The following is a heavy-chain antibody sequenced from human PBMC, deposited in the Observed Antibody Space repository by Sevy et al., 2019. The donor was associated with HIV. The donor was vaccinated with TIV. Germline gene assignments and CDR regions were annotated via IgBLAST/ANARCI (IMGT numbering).Heavy chain of an antibody. D-gene: IGHD1-7*01. J-gene: IGHJ1*01. CDR3: ARLDWNYGYFQH. CDR2: IYPVDSDT. Sequence: GESLKISCKGSGYSFTSYWIGWVRKMPGKGLEGMGTIYPVDSDTRYSPSFQGQVTISADKSISTAYLQWSSLKASDTAMYYCARLDWNYGYFQHWGQGTLVTVSS. CDR1: GYSFTSYW. V-gene: IGHV5-51*01.